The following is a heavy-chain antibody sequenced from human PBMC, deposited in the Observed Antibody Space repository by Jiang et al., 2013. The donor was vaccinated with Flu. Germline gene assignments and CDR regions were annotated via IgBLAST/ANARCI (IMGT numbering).Heavy chain of an antibody. CDR3: ARAGSGVVPAADPLINWFDP. V-gene: IGHV4-31*02. D-gene: IGHD2-2*01. Sequence: KSRVTISVDTSKNQFSLKLSSVTAADTAVYYCARAGSGVVPAADPLINWFDPWGQGTLVTVSS. J-gene: IGHJ5*02.